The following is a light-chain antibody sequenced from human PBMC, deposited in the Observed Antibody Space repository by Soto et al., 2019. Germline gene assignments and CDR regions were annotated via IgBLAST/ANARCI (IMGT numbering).Light chain of an antibody. V-gene: IGLV2-14*01. Sequence: QSVLTQPASVSGSPGQSITISCTGTSSDIGAYNYVSWYQQYPGKAPRLMMYDVSNRPSGVSTRFSGSKSGYTASLTISGLQAEDEADYYGASSTFSRTLRYVFGTGTKVTVL. CDR3: ASSTFSRTLRYV. CDR2: DVS. J-gene: IGLJ1*01. CDR1: SSDIGAYNY.